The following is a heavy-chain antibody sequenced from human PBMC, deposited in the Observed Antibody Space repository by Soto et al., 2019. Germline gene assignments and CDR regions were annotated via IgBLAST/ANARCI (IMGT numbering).Heavy chain of an antibody. Sequence: EVQLLESGGDVVQPGGSLRLSCATSGFPFSAFAMNWVRHAPGKGLEWVSGIGGSGASIYYADSVKGRFTISRDNSKNTVYLQMNSLRAEDTAFYYGARSVRPLSWFDPWGQGTLVTVSS. D-gene: IGHD3-10*01. J-gene: IGHJ5*02. CDR3: ARSVRPLSWFDP. CDR1: GFPFSAFA. V-gene: IGHV3-23*01. CDR2: IGGSGASI.